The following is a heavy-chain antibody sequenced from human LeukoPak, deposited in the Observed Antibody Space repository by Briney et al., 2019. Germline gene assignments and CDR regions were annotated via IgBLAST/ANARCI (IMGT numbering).Heavy chain of an antibody. CDR2: IIPIFGTA. Sequence: SVKVSCTASGGTFSSYGISWVRQAPGQGLEWMGGIIPIFGTANYAQKFQGRVTITADESTSTAYMELRSLRSEDTAVYFCARVSQGGRYYYYYAMDVWGQGTTVTVSS. CDR1: GGTFSSYG. V-gene: IGHV1-69*01. CDR3: ARVSQGGRYYYYYAMDV. J-gene: IGHJ6*02. D-gene: IGHD1-26*01.